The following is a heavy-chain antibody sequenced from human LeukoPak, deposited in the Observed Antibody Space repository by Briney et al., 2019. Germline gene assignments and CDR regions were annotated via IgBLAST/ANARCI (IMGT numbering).Heavy chain of an antibody. CDR3: AKGGHFSWFDP. CDR1: GLTFKNYA. V-gene: IGHV3-23*01. Sequence: QPGGSLRLSCAASGLTFKNYAMSWVRQAPGKGLEWVSTVSGRGDEKFNADSVKGRFAISRDNSKNTLYLQMDGLRADDTAVYYCAKGGHFSWFDPWGQGTLVTVSS. J-gene: IGHJ5*02. D-gene: IGHD1-26*01. CDR2: VSGRGDEK.